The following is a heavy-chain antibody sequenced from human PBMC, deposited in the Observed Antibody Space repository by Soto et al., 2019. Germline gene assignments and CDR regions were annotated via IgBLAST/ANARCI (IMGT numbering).Heavy chain of an antibody. CDR2: ISAYNGNT. Sequence: ASLNVSCKTSGYTFTIYGISWVRQAPGQGLEWMGWISAYNGNTNYAQKLQGRVTMTTDTSTSTAYMELRSLRSDDTAVYYCARYPRRPQQLVRVDFDYWGQGTLVTVSS. CDR1: GYTFTIYG. CDR3: ARYPRRPQQLVRVDFDY. D-gene: IGHD6-13*01. V-gene: IGHV1-18*01. J-gene: IGHJ4*02.